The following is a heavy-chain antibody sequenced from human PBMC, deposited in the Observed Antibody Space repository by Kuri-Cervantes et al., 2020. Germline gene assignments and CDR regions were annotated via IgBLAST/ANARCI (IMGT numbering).Heavy chain of an antibody. CDR1: GFTFSSYG. D-gene: IGHD5-12*01. J-gene: IGHJ4*02. CDR2: IRYDGSNK. V-gene: IGHV3-30*02. CDR3: ARDRNMRGYSGYDFDY. Sequence: GGSLRLSCAASGFTFSSYGMHWVRQAPGKGLEWVAFIRYDGSNKYYADSVKGRFTISRDNSKNTPYLQMNSLRAEDTAVYYCARDRNMRGYSGYDFDYWGQGTLVTVSS.